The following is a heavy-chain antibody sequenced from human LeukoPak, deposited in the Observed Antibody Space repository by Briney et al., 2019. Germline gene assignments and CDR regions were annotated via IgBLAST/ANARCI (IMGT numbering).Heavy chain of an antibody. Sequence: PGGSLRLSCAASGFPFSSYWMSWVRQAPGKGLEWVANIKQDGSDKYYVDSVKGRVTISRDNAKKSLYLQLNSLRADDTAVYYCARLTGTTGFDYWGQGTLVTVSS. CDR2: IKQDGSDK. CDR3: ARLTGTTGFDY. CDR1: GFPFSSYW. V-gene: IGHV3-7*01. J-gene: IGHJ4*02. D-gene: IGHD1-1*01.